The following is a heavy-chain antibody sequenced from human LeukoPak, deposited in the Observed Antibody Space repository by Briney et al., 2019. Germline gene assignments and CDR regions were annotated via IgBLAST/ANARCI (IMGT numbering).Heavy chain of an antibody. CDR2: ISGSGGST. CDR1: GFTFSSYA. J-gene: IGHJ4*02. V-gene: IGHV3-23*01. CDR3: ASRGHSSGYYFPFDY. Sequence: GGSLRLSCAASGFTFSSYAMSWVRQAPGKGLEWVSAISGSGGSTYYADSVKGRFTISRDNSKNTLYLQMNSLRAEDTAVYYCASRGHSSGYYFPFDYWGQGTPVTVSS. D-gene: IGHD3-22*01.